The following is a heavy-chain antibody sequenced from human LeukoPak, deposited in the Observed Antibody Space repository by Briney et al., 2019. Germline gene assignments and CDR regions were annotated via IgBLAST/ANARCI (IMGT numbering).Heavy chain of an antibody. J-gene: IGHJ5*02. CDR1: GDSISSYY. Sequence: SETLSLTCTVSGDSISSYYWSWIRQPPGKGLEWIGYIYYSGSTNYNPSLKSRVTISVDRSKNQFSLKLSSVTAADTAVYYCARDEIQISSKLVPGGPWGQGTLVTVSS. D-gene: IGHD6-13*01. V-gene: IGHV4-59*12. CDR2: IYYSGST. CDR3: ARDEIQISSKLVPGGP.